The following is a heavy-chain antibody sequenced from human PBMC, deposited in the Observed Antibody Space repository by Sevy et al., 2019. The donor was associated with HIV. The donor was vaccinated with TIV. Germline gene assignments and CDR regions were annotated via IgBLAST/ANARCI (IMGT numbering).Heavy chain of an antibody. V-gene: IGHV3-30-3*01. D-gene: IGHD3-16*02. Sequence: GGSLRLSCVASGFTFSRYAMHWVRQAPGKGLEWVALISNDGSDKYYADSVNGRFTISRDNSKNTLYLQRSTLRAEDTAVYFCTRRRLYISGIYRDYWGQGTLVTVSS. CDR1: GFTFSRYA. J-gene: IGHJ4*02. CDR2: ISNDGSDK. CDR3: TRRRLYISGIYRDY.